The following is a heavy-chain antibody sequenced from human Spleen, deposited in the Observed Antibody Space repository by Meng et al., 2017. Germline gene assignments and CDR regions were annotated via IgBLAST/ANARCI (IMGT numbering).Heavy chain of an antibody. V-gene: IGHV4-34*01. CDR3: ARGPTTMAHDFDY. CDR2: INHSGST. J-gene: IGHJ4*02. Sequence: QALLLQWGARLLKPSETLSLTCAVYGGSLSDYYWSWIRQPPGKGLEWSGEINHSGSTNYNPSLESRATISVDTSQNNLSLKLSSVTAADSAVYYCARGPTTMAHDFDYWGQGTLVTVSS. D-gene: IGHD4-11*01. CDR1: GGSLSDYY.